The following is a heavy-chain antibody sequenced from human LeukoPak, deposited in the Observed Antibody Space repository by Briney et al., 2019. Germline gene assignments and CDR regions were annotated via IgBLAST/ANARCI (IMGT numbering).Heavy chain of an antibody. Sequence: PSQTLSLTCTVSGASIRSGDYYWSWIRQPPGKGLEWIGYIYDSGSTYYNPSLKSRITISVDTSENRFSLKLSSVSATDTAVYYCARDCSGGSCYGAFDIWGQGTMVTVSS. CDR2: IYDSGST. V-gene: IGHV4-30-4*01. CDR1: GASIRSGDYY. D-gene: IGHD2-15*01. J-gene: IGHJ3*02. CDR3: ARDCSGGSCYGAFDI.